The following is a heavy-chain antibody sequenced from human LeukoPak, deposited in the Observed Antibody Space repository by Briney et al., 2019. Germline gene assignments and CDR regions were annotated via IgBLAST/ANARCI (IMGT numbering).Heavy chain of an antibody. J-gene: IGHJ4*02. Sequence: ASVKVSCKASGYTFTSYGISWVRQAPGQGLEWMGWIRAYNGNTNYAQKLQGRVTMTTDTSTSTAYMELRSLRSDDTAVYYCARDLGVIVVVPAAFDYWGQGTLVTVSS. CDR2: IRAYNGNT. CDR1: GYTFTSYG. CDR3: ARDLGVIVVVPAAFDY. D-gene: IGHD2-2*01. V-gene: IGHV1-18*01.